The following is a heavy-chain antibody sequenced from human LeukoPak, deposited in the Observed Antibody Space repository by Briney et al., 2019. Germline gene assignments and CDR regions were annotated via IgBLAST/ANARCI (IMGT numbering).Heavy chain of an antibody. CDR1: GGSFSGYY. J-gene: IGHJ4*02. D-gene: IGHD1-26*01. CDR2: INHSGST. CDR3: ARRGPSGSYYRRGYYFDY. Sequence: PSETLSLTCAVYGGSFSGYYWSWIRQPPGKGLEWIGEINHSGSTNYNPSLKSRVTISVDTSKNQFSLKLSSVTAADTAVYYCARRGPSGSYYRRGYYFDYWGQGTLVTVSS. V-gene: IGHV4-34*01.